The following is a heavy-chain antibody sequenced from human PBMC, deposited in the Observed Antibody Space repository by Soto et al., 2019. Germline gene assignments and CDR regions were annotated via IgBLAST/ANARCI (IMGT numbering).Heavy chain of an antibody. Sequence: PSETLSLTCTVSGGSISSSSYYVGWIRQPPGKGLEWIGSIYYSGSTYYNPSLKSRVTISVDTSKNQFSLKLSSVTAADTAVYYCAGVTYYDFWSQLDPWGQGTLVTVSS. D-gene: IGHD3-3*01. J-gene: IGHJ5*02. CDR2: IYYSGST. V-gene: IGHV4-39*01. CDR3: AGVTYYDFWSQLDP. CDR1: GGSISSSSYY.